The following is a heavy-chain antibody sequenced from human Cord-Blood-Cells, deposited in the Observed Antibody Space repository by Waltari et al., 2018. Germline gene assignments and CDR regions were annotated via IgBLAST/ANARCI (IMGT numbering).Heavy chain of an antibody. CDR3: AREDSSWYFDY. CDR1: GFTFSSYG. J-gene: IGHJ4*02. CDR2: IWYDGSNK. Sequence: QVQLVESGGGVVQPGRSLRLSCAAAGFTFSSYGLHWVRQAPGKGLEWVAVIWYDGSNKDYADSVKGRFTISRDNSKNTLYLQMNSLRAEDTAVYYCAREDSSWYFDYWGQGTLVTVSS. D-gene: IGHD6-13*01. V-gene: IGHV3-33*01.